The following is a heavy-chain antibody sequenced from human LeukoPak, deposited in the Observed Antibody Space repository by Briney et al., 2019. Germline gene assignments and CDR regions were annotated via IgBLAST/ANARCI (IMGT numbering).Heavy chain of an antibody. D-gene: IGHD2-2*01. Sequence: PGGSLRLSCAASGFTFSNYWMSWVRQAPGKGLQWVANIKQDGSEKYYVDSVKGRFTISRDNAKKSLYLQMNSLRAEDTAVYYCATSSNAPGNHWGQGTLVTVSS. CDR2: IKQDGSEK. V-gene: IGHV3-7*01. CDR1: GFTFSNYW. CDR3: ATSSNAPGNH. J-gene: IGHJ5*02.